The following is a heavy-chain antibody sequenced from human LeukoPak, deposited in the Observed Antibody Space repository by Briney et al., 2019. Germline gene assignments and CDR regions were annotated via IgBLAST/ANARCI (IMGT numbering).Heavy chain of an antibody. J-gene: IGHJ4*02. CDR1: EFPFNGYW. CDR3: ASSEGWGDGRGDY. D-gene: IGHD5-24*01. Sequence: GGSLRFSCAASEFPFNGYWMSWVRQAPGKGLECVANINQDGSEKYYVDSVRGRFTISRDNAKNSLYLQMNNLRLEDTAVYYCASSEGWGDGRGDYWGQGTLVTVSS. CDR2: INQDGSEK. V-gene: IGHV3-7*03.